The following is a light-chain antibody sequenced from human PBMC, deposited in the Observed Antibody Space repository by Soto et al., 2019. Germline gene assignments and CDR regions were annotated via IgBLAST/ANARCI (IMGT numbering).Light chain of an antibody. CDR2: DVS. Sequence: QSALTQPASVSGSPGQSITISCTGTSRDVGGYNYVSWYQQHPGKAPKLMIYDVSNRPSGVSNRCSGSKSGNTASLTISGLQAEDEADYYCSSYTSSSTLVVFGGGTKLTVL. V-gene: IGLV2-14*01. CDR3: SSYTSSSTLVV. J-gene: IGLJ2*01. CDR1: SRDVGGYNY.